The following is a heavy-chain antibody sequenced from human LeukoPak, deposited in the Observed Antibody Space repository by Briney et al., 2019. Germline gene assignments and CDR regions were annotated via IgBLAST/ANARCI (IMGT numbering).Heavy chain of an antibody. Sequence: SETLSLTCTVSGGSITSSSYYWGWIRQPPGKGLEWIGSIYYSGSTYYNPSLKSRVTISVDTSKNQFSLKLSSVTAADSAVYYCATETMTTVDNWGQGTLVTVSS. D-gene: IGHD4-11*01. V-gene: IGHV4-39*07. CDR3: ATETMTTVDN. CDR1: GGSITSSSYY. J-gene: IGHJ4*02. CDR2: IYYSGST.